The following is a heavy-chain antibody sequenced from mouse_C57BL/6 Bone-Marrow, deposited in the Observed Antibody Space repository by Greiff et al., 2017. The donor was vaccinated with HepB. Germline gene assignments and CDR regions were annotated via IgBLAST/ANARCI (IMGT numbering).Heavy chain of an antibody. D-gene: IGHD2-4*01. J-gene: IGHJ1*03. CDR3: TRGKGDYDAGYFDV. CDR2: IYPGNSDT. V-gene: IGHV1-5*01. CDR1: GYTFTSYW. Sequence: EVQLQQSGTVLARPGASVKMSCKTSGYTFTSYWMHWVKQRPGQGLEWIGAIYPGNSDTSYNQKFKGKAKLTAVTSASTAYMELSSLTNEDSAVYYCTRGKGDYDAGYFDVWGTGTTVTVSS.